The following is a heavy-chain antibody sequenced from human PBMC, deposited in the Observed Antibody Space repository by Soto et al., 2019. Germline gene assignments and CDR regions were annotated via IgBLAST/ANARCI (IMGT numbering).Heavy chain of an antibody. CDR1: GASINSYY. CDR3: ARRRGSGRDFDY. CDR2: IYSSGST. V-gene: IGHV4-59*08. Sequence: QVQLQESGPGLVKPSETLSLTCTVSGASINSYYWNWIRQPPGKGLEWIGYIYSSGSTNYNPSLMSRFTIAVATSNNQLSLQLRSGTAADTAVYYCARRRGSGRDFDYWGQGPLVTVSS. J-gene: IGHJ4*02. D-gene: IGHD3-10*01.